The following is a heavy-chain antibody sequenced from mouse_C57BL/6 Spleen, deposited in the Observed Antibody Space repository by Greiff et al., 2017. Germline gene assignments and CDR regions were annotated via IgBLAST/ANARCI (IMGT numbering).Heavy chain of an antibody. Sequence: EVQLVESGGDLVKPGGSLKLSCAASGFTFSSYGMSWVRQTPDKRLEWVATTSSGGSYTYYPDSVKGRFTISRDNAKNTLYLQMSSLKSEDTAMYYCASLMDYWGQGTSVTVSS. CDR2: TSSGGSYT. CDR3: ASLMDY. V-gene: IGHV5-6*01. J-gene: IGHJ4*01. CDR1: GFTFSSYG.